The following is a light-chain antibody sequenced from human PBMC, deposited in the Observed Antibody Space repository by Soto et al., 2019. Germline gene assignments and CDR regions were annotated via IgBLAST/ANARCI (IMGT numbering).Light chain of an antibody. CDR1: QTIRSNY. CDR3: QQYGSSPWT. V-gene: IGKV3-20*01. J-gene: IGKJ1*01. CDR2: GAS. Sequence: ETVLTQSPGTLSLSPGERATLSCRASQTIRSNYLAWYRQTPGQAPRLLIYGASNRATGIADRFSGSGSGTDLTLIISRPEPEDFALYYCQQYGSSPWTFGQGTKVEIK.